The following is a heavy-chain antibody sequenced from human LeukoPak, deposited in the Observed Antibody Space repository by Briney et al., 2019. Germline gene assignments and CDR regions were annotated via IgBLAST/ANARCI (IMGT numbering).Heavy chain of an antibody. D-gene: IGHD1-26*01. CDR2: IYIRGST. V-gene: IGHV4-59*01. Sequence: SETLSLTCSVSGASISSYYWNWIRQPPGKGLEWIGNIYIRGSTNYNPSLESRVTISLDTSKAQFSLKLTSVTAADTAFYYCAKDWELGSWGRGTLVTVSS. CDR1: GASISSYY. CDR3: AKDWELGS. J-gene: IGHJ5*02.